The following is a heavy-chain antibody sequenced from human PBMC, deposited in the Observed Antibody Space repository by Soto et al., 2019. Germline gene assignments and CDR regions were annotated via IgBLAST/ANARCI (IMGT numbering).Heavy chain of an antibody. CDR3: ARNMDYYYGRGSGNGHGV. CDR2: INPKFGDT. V-gene: IGHV1-2*02. J-gene: IGHJ6*02. D-gene: IGHD3-10*02. CDR1: GYTFTAYH. Sequence: QVRLVQSGAEVKEPGDSLRVSCEASGYTFTAYHIHWVRQAPGQGLEWMGWINPKFGDTGYAQDFQGRVSMTSDMSISTVYMDLSRLTSDDTAIYYCARNMDYYYGRGSGNGHGVWGQGTTVTVFS.